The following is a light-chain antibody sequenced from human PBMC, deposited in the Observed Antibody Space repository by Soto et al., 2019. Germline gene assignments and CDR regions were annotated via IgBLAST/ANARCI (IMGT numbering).Light chain of an antibody. CDR3: QQRNRKPWT. CDR1: QSISDT. J-gene: IGKJ1*01. V-gene: IGKV3-15*01. Sequence: ETLSTRYHATLSVCPRSSATLSCTASQSISDTLAWYLQKPGQAPRLLIHGASTRATGFPARFTGSGSGTDFTLTISSLQSEDFANYYCQQRNRKPWTFGQGTKVDIK. CDR2: GAS.